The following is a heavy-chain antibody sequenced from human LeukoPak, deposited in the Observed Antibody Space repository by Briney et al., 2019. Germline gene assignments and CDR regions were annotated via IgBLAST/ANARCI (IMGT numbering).Heavy chain of an antibody. J-gene: IGHJ4*02. CDR1: GFTFSSYA. D-gene: IGHD3-10*01. CDR2: ITTSSSNI. CDR3: ARDRGLWLNGNYYRPLDY. V-gene: IGHV3-21*06. Sequence: PGGSLRLSCAASGFTFSSYAMSWVRQAPGKGPEWVASITTSSSNIFYADSVKGRFTISRDNAKNSVYLQMNSLRAEDTAIYYCARDRGLWLNGNYYRPLDYWGQGTLITVSS.